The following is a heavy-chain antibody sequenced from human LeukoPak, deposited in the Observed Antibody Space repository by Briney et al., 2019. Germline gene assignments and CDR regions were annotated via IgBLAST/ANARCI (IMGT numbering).Heavy chain of an antibody. J-gene: IGHJ3*01. Sequence: GGSLRLSCAASGFTFSNAWMSWVRQAPGKGLEWVSTIDISGDRRNYADSVKGRFTISRDNSRNTLYLQVNSLRVEDTAIYYCTKDVSNFIGASDAWGQGTMVTVSS. CDR2: IDISGDRR. CDR1: GFTFSNAW. D-gene: IGHD2-8*01. V-gene: IGHV3-23*01. CDR3: TKDVSNFIGASDA.